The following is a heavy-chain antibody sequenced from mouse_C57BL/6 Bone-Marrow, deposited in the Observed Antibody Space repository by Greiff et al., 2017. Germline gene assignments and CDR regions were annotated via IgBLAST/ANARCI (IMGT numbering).Heavy chain of an antibody. J-gene: IGHJ3*01. CDR3: ARGLHYYGSSPFAY. V-gene: IGHV3-6*01. Sequence: VQLQQSGPGLVKPSQSLSLTCSVTGYSITSGYYWNWIRQFPGNKLEWMGYISYDGSNNYNPSLKNRISITRDTSKNQFFLKLNSVTTEDTATYYCARGLHYYGSSPFAYWGQGTLVTVSA. D-gene: IGHD1-1*01. CDR2: ISYDGSN. CDR1: GYSITSGYY.